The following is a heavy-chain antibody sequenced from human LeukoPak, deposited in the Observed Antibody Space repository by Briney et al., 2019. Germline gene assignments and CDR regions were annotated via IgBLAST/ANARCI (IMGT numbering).Heavy chain of an antibody. CDR2: ISDSGATT. J-gene: IGHJ4*02. CDR3: AKGDWSTSWTFFDY. Sequence: GGSLRLSCAASGFTFTNYAMNWVRQAPGKELEWVSGISDSGATTYFADSVKGRFTISRDNSKNTLYLQMNGLRAEDTAIYYCAKGDWSTSWTFFDYWGQGTLVTVSS. CDR1: GFTFTNYA. D-gene: IGHD6-13*01. V-gene: IGHV3-23*01.